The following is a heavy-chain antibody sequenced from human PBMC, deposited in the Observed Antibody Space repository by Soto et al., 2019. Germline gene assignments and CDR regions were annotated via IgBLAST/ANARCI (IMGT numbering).Heavy chain of an antibody. CDR1: GYSFTSYW. CDR3: ARPSEVAATGVGFDY. V-gene: IGHV5-51*01. D-gene: IGHD2-15*01. CDR2: IYPGDSDT. J-gene: IGHJ4*02. Sequence: GESLKISCKGSGYSFTSYWIGWVRQMPGKGLEWMGIIYPGDSDTRYSPYFQGQVTISADKSISTAYLQWSSLKASDTAMYYCARPSEVAATGVGFDYWGQGTLVTVSS.